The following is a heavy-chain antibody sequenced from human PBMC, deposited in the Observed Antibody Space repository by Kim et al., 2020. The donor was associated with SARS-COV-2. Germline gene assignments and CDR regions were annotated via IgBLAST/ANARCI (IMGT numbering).Heavy chain of an antibody. CDR3: AREFHDSYGYSSVPLFDY. D-gene: IGHD5-18*01. Sequence: SQTLSLTCAISGDSVSSNSAAWNWIRQSPSRGLEWLGRTYYRSKWYNDYAVSVKSRITINPDTSKNQFSLQLNSVTPEDTAVYYCAREFHDSYGYSSVPLFDYWGQGTLVTVSS. CDR1: GDSVSSNSAA. CDR2: TYYRSKWYN. J-gene: IGHJ4*02. V-gene: IGHV6-1*01.